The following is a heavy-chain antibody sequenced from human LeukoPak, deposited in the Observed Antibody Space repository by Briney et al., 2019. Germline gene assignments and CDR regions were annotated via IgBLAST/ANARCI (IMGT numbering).Heavy chain of an antibody. J-gene: IGHJ3*02. CDR1: GFIFSSYG. CDR3: ARDRSRYCGGDCYTI. V-gene: IGHV3-30*02. D-gene: IGHD2-21*01. Sequence: GGSLRLSCAASGFIFSSYGMHWVRQAPGKGLEWVAFVRYDGSNKYYADSVKGRFTISRDNSKNTLYLQMNSLRAEDTAVYYCARDRSRYCGGDCYTIWGQGTMVTVSS. CDR2: VRYDGSNK.